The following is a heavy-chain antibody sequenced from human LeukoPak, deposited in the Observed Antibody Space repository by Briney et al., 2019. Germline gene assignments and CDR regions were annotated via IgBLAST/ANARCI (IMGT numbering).Heavy chain of an antibody. CDR2: INHSGST. J-gene: IGHJ6*03. D-gene: IGHD3-22*01. CDR3: ARRRSSGCPNYYYYYMDV. Sequence: PSETLSPTCAVYGGSFSGYYWSWIRQPPGKGLEWIGEINHSGSTNYNPSLKSRVTISVDTSKNQFSLKLSSVTAADTAVYYCARRRSSGCPNYYYYYMDVWGKGTTVTVSS. CDR1: GGSFSGYY. V-gene: IGHV4-34*01.